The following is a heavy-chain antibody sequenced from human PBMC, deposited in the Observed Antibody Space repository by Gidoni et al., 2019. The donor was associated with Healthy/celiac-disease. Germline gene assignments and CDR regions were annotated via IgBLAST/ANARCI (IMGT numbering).Heavy chain of an antibody. CDR1: GFTFGDYA. CDR2: MRRKAYGGKT. Sequence: EVQLVESGGGLVQPGRSLRLSCTASGFTFGDYAMSWVRQAPGKGLEWVGFMRRKAYGGKTEYAASVKGRFTISRDDSKSIAYLQMNSLKTEDTAVYYCTRGTWGDSYWFDPWGQGTLVTVSS. D-gene: IGHD5-12*01. J-gene: IGHJ5*02. V-gene: IGHV3-49*04. CDR3: TRGTWGDSYWFDP.